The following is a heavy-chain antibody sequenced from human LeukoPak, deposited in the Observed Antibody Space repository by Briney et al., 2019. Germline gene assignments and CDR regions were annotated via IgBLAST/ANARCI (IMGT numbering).Heavy chain of an antibody. Sequence: PWGSLRLSCAASGFTFSSYGMHWVRQASGKGLEWVGRIRSTANGYATAYAASVKGRFTISRDDSKNTAYLQVDSLKTEDTAVYYCTGNYYGSGSYADFDYWGQGTLVTVSS. CDR1: GFTFSSYG. D-gene: IGHD3-10*01. CDR2: IRSTANGYAT. V-gene: IGHV3-73*01. J-gene: IGHJ4*02. CDR3: TGNYYGSGSYADFDY.